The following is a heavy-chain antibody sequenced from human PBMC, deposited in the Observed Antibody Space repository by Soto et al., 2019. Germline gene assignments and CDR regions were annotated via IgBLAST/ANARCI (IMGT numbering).Heavy chain of an antibody. Sequence: QVQLVESGGGVVQPGRSLRLSCAASGFTLSRYGMHWVRQAPGKGLEWVAVISFEGNTQYYADSVKGRFTISRDNSKDTLSLHINSLRPEDTAVYYCARGAEPQLLSRDYFYGMDVWGQGTTVSVS. CDR2: ISFEGNTQ. D-gene: IGHD2-2*01. V-gene: IGHV3-30*05. CDR3: ARGAEPQLLSRDYFYGMDV. CDR1: GFTLSRYG. J-gene: IGHJ6*02.